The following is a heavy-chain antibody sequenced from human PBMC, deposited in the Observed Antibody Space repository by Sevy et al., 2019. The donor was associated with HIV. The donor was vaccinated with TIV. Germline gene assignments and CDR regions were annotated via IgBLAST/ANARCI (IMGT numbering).Heavy chain of an antibody. CDR1: GFTFSSYS. Sequence: GGSLRLSCAASGFTFSSYSMNWVRQAPGKGLEWVSSISSSSSYIYYADSVKGRFTISRDNAKNLLYLQMNSLRAEDTAVYYCARDPGIAAAGTEGDYWGQGTLVTVSS. J-gene: IGHJ4*02. V-gene: IGHV3-21*01. CDR2: ISSSSSYI. CDR3: ARDPGIAAAGTEGDY. D-gene: IGHD6-13*01.